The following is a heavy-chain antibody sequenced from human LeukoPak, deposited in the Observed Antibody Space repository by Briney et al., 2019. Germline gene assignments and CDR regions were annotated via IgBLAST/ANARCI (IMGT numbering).Heavy chain of an antibody. CDR1: GFTFSSYA. Sequence: QSGGSLRLSCAASGFTFSSYAMSWVRQAPGKGLEWVSAISGSGGSTYYADSVKGRFTISRDNSKNTLYLQMNSLRAEDTAVYYCAKDGAFATVVTPDAFDIWGQGTMVTVSS. V-gene: IGHV3-23*01. CDR2: ISGSGGST. J-gene: IGHJ3*02. CDR3: AKDGAFATVVTPDAFDI. D-gene: IGHD4-23*01.